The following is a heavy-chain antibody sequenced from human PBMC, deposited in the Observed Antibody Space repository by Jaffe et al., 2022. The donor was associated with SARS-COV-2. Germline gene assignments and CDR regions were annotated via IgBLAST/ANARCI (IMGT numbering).Heavy chain of an antibody. Sequence: QVQLQESGPGLVKPSETLSLTCTVSGGSISSYYWSWIRQPPGKGLEWIGYIYYSGSTNYNPSLKSRVTISVDTSKNQFSLKLSSVTAADTAVYYCARRKNDFWSGNVMDVWGQGTTVTVSS. CDR1: GGSISSYY. D-gene: IGHD3-3*01. V-gene: IGHV4-59*01. CDR3: ARRKNDFWSGNVMDV. J-gene: IGHJ6*02. CDR2: IYYSGST.